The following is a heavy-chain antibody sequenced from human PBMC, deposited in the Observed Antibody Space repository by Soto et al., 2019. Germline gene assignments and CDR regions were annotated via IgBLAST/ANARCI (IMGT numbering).Heavy chain of an antibody. CDR3: ARAKKYDYVWGSYRYRFWFDP. D-gene: IGHD3-16*02. Sequence: SETLSLTCAVYGGSFSGYYWSWIRQPPGKGLEWIGEINHSGSTNYNPSLKSRVTVTVDTSKNQFSLKLSSVTAADTAVYYCARAKKYDYVWGSYRYRFWFDPWGQGTLVTVSS. CDR1: GGSFSGYY. J-gene: IGHJ5*02. V-gene: IGHV4-34*01. CDR2: INHSGST.